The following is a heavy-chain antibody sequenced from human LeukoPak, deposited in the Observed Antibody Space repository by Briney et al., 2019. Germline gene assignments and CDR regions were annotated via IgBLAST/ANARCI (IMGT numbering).Heavy chain of an antibody. Sequence: PSETLSLTCTVSGGSVSSGSYYWSWIRQPPGKGLEWIGYIYYSGSTNYNPSLKSRVTISVDTSKNQFSLKLSSVTAADTAVYYCARDLRTSIAARFYYYGMDVWGQGTTVTVSS. V-gene: IGHV4-61*01. CDR3: ARDLRTSIAARFYYYGMDV. CDR1: GGSVSSGSYY. J-gene: IGHJ6*02. D-gene: IGHD6-6*01. CDR2: IYYSGST.